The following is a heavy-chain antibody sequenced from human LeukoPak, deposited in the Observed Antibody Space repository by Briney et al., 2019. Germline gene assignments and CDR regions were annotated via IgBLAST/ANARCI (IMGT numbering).Heavy chain of an antibody. CDR1: GGSISPYY. V-gene: IGHV4-34*01. CDR2: INHSGST. CDR3: AGIVVVTAPFDY. Sequence: SETLSLTCAVSGGSISPYYWSWIRQPPGKGLEWIGEINHSGSTNYNPSLKSRVTISVDTSKNQFSLKLSSVTAADTAVYYCAGIVVVTAPFDYWGQGTLVTVSS. D-gene: IGHD2-21*02. J-gene: IGHJ4*02.